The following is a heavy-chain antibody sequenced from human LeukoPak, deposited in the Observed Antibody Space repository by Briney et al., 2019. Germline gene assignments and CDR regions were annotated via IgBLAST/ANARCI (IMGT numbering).Heavy chain of an antibody. D-gene: IGHD3-10*01. CDR2: IGSSSSTI. J-gene: IGHJ4*02. V-gene: IGHV3-48*02. CDR3: AAGSGSYYSVPFPFDY. Sequence: PGGSLRLSCAASGFTFSGYSMNWVRQAPGKGLEWVSYIGSSSSTIYYADSVKGRFTISRDNAKNSLYLQMNSLRDEDTAVYYCAAGSGSYYSVPFPFDYWGQGTLVTVSS. CDR1: GFTFSGYS.